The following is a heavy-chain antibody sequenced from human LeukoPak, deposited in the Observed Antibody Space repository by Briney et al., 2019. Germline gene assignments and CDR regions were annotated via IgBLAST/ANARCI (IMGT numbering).Heavy chain of an antibody. V-gene: IGHV3-33*01. CDR3: ARGDYYDSSGYSQDFQH. CDR1: GFTFSNYG. J-gene: IGHJ1*01. CDR2: IWYDGSNK. Sequence: GGFLRLSCAASGFTFSNYGMHWVRQAPGKGLEWVAVIWYDGSNKYYADSVKGRFTISRDNSKNTLYLQMNSLRAEDTAVYYCARGDYYDSSGYSQDFQHWGQGTLVTVCS. D-gene: IGHD3-22*01.